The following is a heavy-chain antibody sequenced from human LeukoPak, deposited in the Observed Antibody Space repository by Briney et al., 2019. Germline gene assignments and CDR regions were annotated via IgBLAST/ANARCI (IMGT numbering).Heavy chain of an antibody. J-gene: IGHJ5*02. D-gene: IGHD6-13*01. CDR2: INPNSGGT. CDR1: GYTFTGYY. V-gene: IGHV1-2*02. Sequence: GASVKVSCKASGYTFTGYYMHWVRQAPGQGLEWMGWINPNSGGTNYAQKFQGRVTMTRDTSISTAYMELSRLRSDDTAVYYCAGIAAAGTVHWFDPWGQGTLVTVSS. CDR3: AGIAAAGTVHWFDP.